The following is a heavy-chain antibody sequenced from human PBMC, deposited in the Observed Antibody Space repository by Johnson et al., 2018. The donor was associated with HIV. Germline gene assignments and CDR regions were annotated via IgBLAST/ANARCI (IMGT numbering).Heavy chain of an antibody. CDR3: AKDQGYWGDDAFDI. V-gene: IGHV3-30*18. Sequence: QVQLVESGGGVVQPGRSLRLSCAASRFTFSRYGMHWVRQAPGKGLEWVAAIPYDGSNTYYADSVKGRFTISRDNSKNTVYLQMNSQRAEDTAVYYCAKDQGYWGDDAFDIWGQGTMVTVSA. D-gene: IGHD7-27*01. CDR1: RFTFSRYG. CDR2: IPYDGSNT. J-gene: IGHJ3*02.